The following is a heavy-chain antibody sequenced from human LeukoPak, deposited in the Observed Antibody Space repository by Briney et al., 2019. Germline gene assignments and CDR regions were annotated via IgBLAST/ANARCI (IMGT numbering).Heavy chain of an antibody. D-gene: IGHD5-12*01. CDR3: AKILRGYSGYVYYYGMDV. CDR2: ISGSGGST. J-gene: IGHJ6*02. V-gene: IGHV3-23*01. CDR1: GFTFSSYA. Sequence: PGGSLRLSCASSGFTFSSYAMSWFRQAPGKGLEWVSAISGSGGSTYYADSVKGRFTISIDNSTNTLYLQMNSLRAKDTAVYYCAKILRGYSGYVYYYGMDVWGQGTTVTVSS.